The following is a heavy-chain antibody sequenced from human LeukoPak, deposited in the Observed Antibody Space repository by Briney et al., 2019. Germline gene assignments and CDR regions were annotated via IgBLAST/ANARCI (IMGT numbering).Heavy chain of an antibody. J-gene: IGHJ6*02. D-gene: IGHD3-22*01. Sequence: SETLSLTCTVSGGSISSSTYYWGWIRQPPGRGLDWIGSIYYSGSTYYNPSLKSRVTISVDTSKNQFSLKLSSVTAADTAVYYCAARSGYYYYYYYCGMDVWGQGTTVTVSS. V-gene: IGHV4-39*01. CDR3: AARSGYYYYYYYCGMDV. CDR2: IYYSGST. CDR1: GGSISSSTYY.